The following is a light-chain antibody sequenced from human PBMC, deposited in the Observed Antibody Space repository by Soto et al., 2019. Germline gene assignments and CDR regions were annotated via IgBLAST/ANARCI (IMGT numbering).Light chain of an antibody. CDR2: LGS. J-gene: IGKJ1*01. CDR3: MQALQTPT. Sequence: EIVMTQSPLSLPVTPGDPASISCRSSQSLLHSNGYNYLDWYLQKPGQSPQLLIYLGSNRASGVPDRFSGSGSGTDFTLKISRVEAEDVGVYYCMQALQTPTFGQGTKV. CDR1: QSLLHSNGYNY. V-gene: IGKV2-28*01.